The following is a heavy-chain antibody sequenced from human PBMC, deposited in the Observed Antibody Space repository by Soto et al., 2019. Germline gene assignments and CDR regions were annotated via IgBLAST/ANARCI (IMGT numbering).Heavy chain of an antibody. CDR2: ISRSSSYI. V-gene: IGHV3-21*01. D-gene: IGHD4-17*01. Sequence: PGGSLRLSCAASGFTFSSYTVNWVRQAPGKGLEWVSSISRSSSYIYYADSVQGRFTISRDNAKNSLYLQMNSLRVEDTAVYYCARDDYGDYVGEDAAFDFWGQGTMVTVS. CDR1: GFTFSSYT. CDR3: ARDDYGDYVGEDAAFDF. J-gene: IGHJ3*01.